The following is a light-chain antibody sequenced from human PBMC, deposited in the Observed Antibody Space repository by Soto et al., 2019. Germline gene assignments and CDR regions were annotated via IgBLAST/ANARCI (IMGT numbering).Light chain of an antibody. CDR1: QSIGGW. Sequence: DIQMTQSPSTLSASVGDRVPITCRASQSIGGWLAWYQQKPGKAPKLLIYEASVVQDGVPTRFSGSGSETDFSLSIRRLEPEDFAVYYCQVYAGSHLWTFGQGTKVDI. J-gene: IGKJ1*01. CDR2: EAS. CDR3: QVYAGSHLWT. V-gene: IGKV1-5*03.